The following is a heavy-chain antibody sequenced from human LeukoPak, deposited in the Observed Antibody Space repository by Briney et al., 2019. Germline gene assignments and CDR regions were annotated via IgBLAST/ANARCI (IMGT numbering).Heavy chain of an antibody. CDR1: GFMFDEFA. CDR2: ISWNSGSM. D-gene: IGHD3-22*01. V-gene: IGHV3-9*01. CDR3: AKDEADYYDSSGYMSAFDY. Sequence: GGSLRLSCAASGFMFDEFAMHWVRRAPGKGLEWVSGISWNSGSMGYADSVKGRFTISRDNAKNSLYLQMNSVRAEDTALYYCAKDEADYYDSSGYMSAFDYWGQGTLVTVSS. J-gene: IGHJ4*02.